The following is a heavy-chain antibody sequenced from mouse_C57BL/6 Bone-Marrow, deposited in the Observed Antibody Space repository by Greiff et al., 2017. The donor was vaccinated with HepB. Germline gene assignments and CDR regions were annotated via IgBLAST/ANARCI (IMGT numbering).Heavy chain of an antibody. D-gene: IGHD1-1*01. CDR2: ISYSGST. CDR1: GYSITSGYD. CDR3: ARAPLTTVVARYFDV. V-gene: IGHV3-1*01. J-gene: IGHJ1*03. Sequence: EVQLQESGPGMVKPSQSLPLTCTVTGYSITSGYDWHWIRHFPGNKLEWMGYISYSGSTNYNPSLKSRISITHDTSKNHFFLKLNSVTTEDTATYYCARAPLTTVVARYFDVWGTGTTVTVSS.